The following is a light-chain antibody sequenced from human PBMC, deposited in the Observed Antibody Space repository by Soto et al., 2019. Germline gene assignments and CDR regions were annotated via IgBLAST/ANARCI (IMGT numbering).Light chain of an antibody. CDR3: QQFNSYPLT. V-gene: IGKV1-9*01. J-gene: IGKJ4*01. Sequence: DIQLTQSPSFLSASVGDRIAVTCRASQVINEYLVWFQQKPGKAPRLLIYASSILQGGVPSRFSGRSYRTKFTRKISGLQPEDFATNYCQQFNSYPLTFGEGTNVEIK. CDR2: ASS. CDR1: QVINEY.